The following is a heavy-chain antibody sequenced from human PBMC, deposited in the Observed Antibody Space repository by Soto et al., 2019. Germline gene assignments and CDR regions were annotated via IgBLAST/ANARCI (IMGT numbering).Heavy chain of an antibody. CDR1: GFSFSDYD. J-gene: IGHJ6*02. CDR3: ARDLYGLDV. Sequence: QVQLVESGGGLVKPGGSLRLSCAATGFSFSDYDMTWIRQAPGQGLEWLSYISRTDSSKYYAGSVKGRFTISVDSAKRSVYLQMNSLRAEDTAVYYCARDLYGLDVWGQGTTVIVSS. V-gene: IGHV3-11*01. CDR2: ISRTDSSK.